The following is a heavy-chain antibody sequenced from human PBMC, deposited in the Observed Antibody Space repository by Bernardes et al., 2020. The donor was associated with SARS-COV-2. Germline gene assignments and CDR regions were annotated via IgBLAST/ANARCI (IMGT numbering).Heavy chain of an antibody. CDR1: LFSLSPSGVG. V-gene: IGHV2-5*02. CDR3: AHRQIMSGILDY. Sequence: SGVTLSKPTQTLTLTCPFSLFSLSPSGVGVGWIRQPPVKALEWLAPIYWDDDKRYSPSLKSRLTITKDTSKNQVVLTMTNMDPVDTATYYGAHRQIMSGILDYWGQGTLVNVSS. J-gene: IGHJ4*02. CDR2: IYWDDDK. D-gene: IGHD1-26*01.